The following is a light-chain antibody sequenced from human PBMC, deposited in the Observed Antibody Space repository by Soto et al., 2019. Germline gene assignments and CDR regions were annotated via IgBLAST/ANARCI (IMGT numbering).Light chain of an antibody. CDR1: QSVSSY. CDR2: DAS. CDR3: QQRSNWPVT. Sequence: EIVLTQSPATLSLSPGERATLSCRASQSVSSYLAWYQQKPGQAPRLLIYDASNRATGIPARFSGSGSGTDFTLTISSLEPEDFAVDYCQQRSNWPVTFGPGTKVDIK. J-gene: IGKJ3*01. V-gene: IGKV3-11*01.